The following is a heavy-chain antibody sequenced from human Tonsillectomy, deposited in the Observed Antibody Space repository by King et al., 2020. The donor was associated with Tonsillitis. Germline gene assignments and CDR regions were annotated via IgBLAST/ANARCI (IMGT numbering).Heavy chain of an antibody. CDR1: GFTFSSYV. J-gene: IGHJ4*02. D-gene: IGHD3-3*01. CDR2: ISGNAVST. Sequence: VQLVESGGGLVQPGGSLRLSCAASGFTFSSYVMNWVRQAPGKGLEWVSTISGNAVSTYYAYSVKGRFTISRDNSKNTLYLQMNSRRAEDTAVYYCAKDRSYEFWSGYWNFDYWGQGTVVTVSS. CDR3: AKDRSYEFWSGYWNFDY. V-gene: IGHV3-23*04.